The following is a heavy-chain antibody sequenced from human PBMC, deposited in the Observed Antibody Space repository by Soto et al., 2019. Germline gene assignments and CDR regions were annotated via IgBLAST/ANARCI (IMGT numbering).Heavy chain of an antibody. D-gene: IGHD6-13*01. CDR2: IYYSGST. Sequence: QVQLQESGPGLVKPSETLSLTCTVSGGSISSYYWSWIRQPPGKGLEWIGYIYYSGSTNYNPSLKSRVTISXXTXKXXFPLKLSSVTAADTAVYYCARQFGPQQLVGAYFDYWGQGTLVTVSS. CDR1: GGSISSYY. J-gene: IGHJ4*02. V-gene: IGHV4-59*08. CDR3: ARQFGPQQLVGAYFDY.